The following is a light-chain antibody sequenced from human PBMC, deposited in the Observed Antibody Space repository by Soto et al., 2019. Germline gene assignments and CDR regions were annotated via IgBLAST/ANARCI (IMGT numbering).Light chain of an antibody. V-gene: IGKV1-5*01. CDR2: DAS. CDR1: QSISSW. CDR3: ELYNSYWT. Sequence: DIQMTQSPSTLSASVGDRVTITCRASQSISSWLAWYQQKPGKAPKLLIYDASSLESGVPSRFSGSGSGTEFTLTISSLLPDDFSTYYCELYNSYWTFGQGTKLDIK. J-gene: IGKJ1*01.